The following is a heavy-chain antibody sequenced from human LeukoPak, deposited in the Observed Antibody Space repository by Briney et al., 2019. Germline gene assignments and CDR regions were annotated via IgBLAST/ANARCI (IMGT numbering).Heavy chain of an antibody. CDR3: AREGCSSASCSSYYYMDV. Sequence: PGGSLRLSCAASGFTFSTYWMSWVRQAPGKGLEWVSSISSSSYYIYYADSVKGRFTISRDNAKNSLYLQMNSLRAEDTAVYYCAREGCSSASCSSYYYMDVWGKGTTVTVSS. D-gene: IGHD2-2*01. CDR2: ISSSSYYI. J-gene: IGHJ6*03. V-gene: IGHV3-21*01. CDR1: GFTFSTYW.